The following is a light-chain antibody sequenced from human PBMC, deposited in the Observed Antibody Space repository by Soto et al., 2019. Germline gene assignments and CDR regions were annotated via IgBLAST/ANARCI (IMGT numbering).Light chain of an antibody. CDR3: YSYAGTYAFV. V-gene: IGLV2-11*01. Sequence: QSVLTQPRSVSGCPGQSATISCTGSAYEVGGHNYVSWYQQHPGEAPKLLIYDVTERPSGVPDRFSGSKSGTTASLTISGLQTEDEADYYCYSYAGTYAFVFGTGTKVTVL. CDR2: DVT. J-gene: IGLJ1*01. CDR1: AYEVGGHNY.